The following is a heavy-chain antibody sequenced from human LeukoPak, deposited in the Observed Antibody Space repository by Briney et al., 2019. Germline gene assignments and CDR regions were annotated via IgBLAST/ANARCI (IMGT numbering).Heavy chain of an antibody. J-gene: IGHJ3*02. CDR2: IGGSGAST. CDR3: AKVAFDI. V-gene: IGHV3-23*01. Sequence: GGSLRLSCAASGVTFGTYAMSWVRQAPGKGLEWVAGIGGSGASTFYADSVKGRFTISRDNSKNTLYLQMNSLRAEDTAVYYCAKVAFDIWGQGTMVTVSS. CDR1: GVTFGTYA.